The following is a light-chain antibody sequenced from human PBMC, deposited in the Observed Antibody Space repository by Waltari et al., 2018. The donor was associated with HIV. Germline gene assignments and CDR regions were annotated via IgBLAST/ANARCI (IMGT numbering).Light chain of an antibody. CDR1: RTLLYNGDNKNY. Sequence: DIVVTQSPDSLAVSLGEKATIKCRSSRTLLYNGDNKNYLSWYQKKPGQPPKLLISWASGRESGVPDRFTGGGSGTDFTLNINNLQAEDVAVYYCQQYYGTPLTFGGGTKIEIK. CDR3: QQYYGTPLT. V-gene: IGKV4-1*01. J-gene: IGKJ4*01. CDR2: WAS.